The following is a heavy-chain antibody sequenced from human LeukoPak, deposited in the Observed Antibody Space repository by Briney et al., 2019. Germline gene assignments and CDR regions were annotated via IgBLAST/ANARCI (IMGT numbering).Heavy chain of an antibody. D-gene: IGHD3-9*01. V-gene: IGHV1-69*06. CDR1: GGTFSSYA. CDR3: ARGSRARYDILTGYSPFDY. CDR2: IIPIFGTA. J-gene: IGHJ4*02. Sequence: AVKVSCKASGGTFSSYAISWVRQAPGQGLEWMGGIIPIFGTANYAQKLQGRVTITADKSTSTAYMELSSLRSEDTAVYYCARGSRARYDILTGYSPFDYWGQGTLVTVSS.